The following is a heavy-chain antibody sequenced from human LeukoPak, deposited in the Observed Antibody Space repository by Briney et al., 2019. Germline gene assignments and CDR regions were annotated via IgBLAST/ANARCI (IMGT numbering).Heavy chain of an antibody. CDR2: IIPIFGTA. Sequence: RASVKVSCKASGGTFSSYAISWVRQAPGQGLEWMGGIIPIFGTADYAQKFQGRVTITTDESTSTAYMELSSLRSEDTAVYYCASGGRIVVNPFDYWGQGTLVTVSS. CDR3: ASGGRIVVNPFDY. J-gene: IGHJ4*02. D-gene: IGHD3-22*01. V-gene: IGHV1-69*05. CDR1: GGTFSSYA.